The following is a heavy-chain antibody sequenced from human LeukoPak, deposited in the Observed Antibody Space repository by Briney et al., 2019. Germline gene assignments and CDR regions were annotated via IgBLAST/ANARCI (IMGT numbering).Heavy chain of an antibody. Sequence: GGSLRLSCAASGFTFSSYAMSWVRQAPGKGLEWVSSISSSSIYIYYADSVKGRFTIPRDNAKNSLYLQVNSLGAEDTAVYYCASSNYWGQGTLVTVSS. CDR2: ISSSSIYI. J-gene: IGHJ4*02. CDR3: ASSNY. CDR1: GFTFSSYA. V-gene: IGHV3-21*01.